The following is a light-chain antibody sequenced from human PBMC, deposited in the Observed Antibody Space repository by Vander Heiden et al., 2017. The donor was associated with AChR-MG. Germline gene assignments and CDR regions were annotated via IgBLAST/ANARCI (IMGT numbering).Light chain of an antibody. CDR2: GSS. CDR1: SSTIGAGYD. CDR3: QSYDNSLSGSWV. J-gene: IGLJ3*02. Sequence: QSVLTQPPSVSGAPGQRVTISCPGSSSTIGAGYDVHRHQQFPGTAPELLIYGSSNRPSGVPDRFSGSKSGTSASLAITGLQAEDEADYYCQSYDNSLSGSWVFGGGTKLTVL. V-gene: IGLV1-40*01.